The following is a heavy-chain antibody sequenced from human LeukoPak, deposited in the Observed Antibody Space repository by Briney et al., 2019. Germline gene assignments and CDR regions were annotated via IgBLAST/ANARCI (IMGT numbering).Heavy chain of an antibody. Sequence: GGSLRLSCAASGFTFSSYGMHWVRQAPGKGLEWVSYISSSSSTIYYADSVKGRFTISRDNAKNSLYLQMNSLRAEDTAVYYCATSLSYELYYFDYWGQGTLVTVSS. CDR1: GFTFSSYG. D-gene: IGHD5-18*01. CDR3: ATSLSYELYYFDY. V-gene: IGHV3-48*04. CDR2: ISSSSSTI. J-gene: IGHJ4*02.